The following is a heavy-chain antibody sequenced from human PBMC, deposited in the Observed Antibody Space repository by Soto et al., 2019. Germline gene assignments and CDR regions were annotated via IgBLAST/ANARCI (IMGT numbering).Heavy chain of an antibody. CDR2: IYATGTT. D-gene: IGHD1-1*01. V-gene: IGHV4-4*07. Sequence: DTLALPYTVSAAYISGFYGSWFRKSDGKGLEWIWRIYATGTTDYHHTLESRVMMSVDMYKKQFSLKLRSVTAADTAVYYCVRDGTKTLRDWFDPWGQGISVTVSS. CDR3: VRDGTKTLRDWFDP. CDR1: AAYISGFY. J-gene: IGHJ5*02.